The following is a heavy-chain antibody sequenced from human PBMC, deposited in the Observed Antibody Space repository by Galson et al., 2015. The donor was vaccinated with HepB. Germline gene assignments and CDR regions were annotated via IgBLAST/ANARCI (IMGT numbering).Heavy chain of an antibody. CDR1: GFTFSSYA. CDR2: ISVSGDTT. D-gene: IGHD3-9*01. J-gene: IGHJ4*02. V-gene: IGHV3-23*01. CDR3: AKIHFDWLVLPTFDY. Sequence: SLRLSCAASGFTFSSYAMSWVRQAPGKGLEWVSVISVSGDTTYYPDSVKGRFTISRDKSKNTLFLQMNSLRAEDTAVYYCAKIHFDWLVLPTFDYWGQGTLVTVSS.